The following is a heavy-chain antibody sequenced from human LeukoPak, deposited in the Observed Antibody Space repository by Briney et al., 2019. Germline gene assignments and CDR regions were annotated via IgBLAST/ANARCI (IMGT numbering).Heavy chain of an antibody. Sequence: SETLSLTCTVSGGSISPYYWSWIRQPPGKGLEWIGYIYYSGSTNYNPSLKSRAIISVDTSKNQFSLKLSSVTAADTAVYYCAKYGYNYAFDIWGHGTMVTVSS. CDR1: GGSISPYY. J-gene: IGHJ3*02. V-gene: IGHV4-59*01. CDR2: IYYSGST. CDR3: AKYGYNYAFDI. D-gene: IGHD5-24*01.